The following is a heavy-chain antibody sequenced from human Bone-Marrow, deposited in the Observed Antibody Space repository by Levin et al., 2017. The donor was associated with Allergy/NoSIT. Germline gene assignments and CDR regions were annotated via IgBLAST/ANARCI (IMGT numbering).Heavy chain of an antibody. D-gene: IGHD1-26*01. CDR1: GFTFSSYA. Sequence: LSLTCAASGFTFSSYAMSWVRQAPGKGLEWVSAISGSGGSTYYADSVKGRFTISRDNSKNTLYLQMNSLRAEDTAVYYCAKVLVGALDYWGQGTLVTVSS. CDR3: AKVLVGALDY. V-gene: IGHV3-23*01. J-gene: IGHJ4*02. CDR2: ISGSGGST.